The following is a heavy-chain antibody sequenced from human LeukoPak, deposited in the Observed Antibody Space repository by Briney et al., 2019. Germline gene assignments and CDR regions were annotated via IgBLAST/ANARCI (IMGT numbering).Heavy chain of an antibody. CDR3: AKDAGFGWEHEWGGYFDY. D-gene: IGHD1-26*01. J-gene: IGHJ4*02. CDR2: INPSGGST. CDR1: GYTFTSYY. V-gene: IGHV1-46*01. Sequence: ASVKVSCKASGYTFTSYYMHWVRQAPGQGLEWMGIINPSGGSTSYAQKFQGRVTMTRDTSTSTAYMELSSLRAEDTALYYCAKDAGFGWEHEWGGYFDYWGQGTLVTVSS.